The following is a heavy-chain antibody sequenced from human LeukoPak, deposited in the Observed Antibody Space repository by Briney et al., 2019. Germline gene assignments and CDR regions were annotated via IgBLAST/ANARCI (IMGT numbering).Heavy chain of an antibody. V-gene: IGHV4-30-4*08. CDR3: ARYHDRGDSSTSYFDY. CDR1: GGSISSGGYY. CDR2: IYYSGST. J-gene: IGHJ4*02. D-gene: IGHD2-2*01. Sequence: SETLSLTCTVSGGSISSGGYYWSWIRQHPGKGLEWIGYIYYSGSTYYNPSLKSRVTISVDTSKNQFSLKLSSVTAADTAVYYCARYHDRGDSSTSYFDYWGQGTLVTVSS.